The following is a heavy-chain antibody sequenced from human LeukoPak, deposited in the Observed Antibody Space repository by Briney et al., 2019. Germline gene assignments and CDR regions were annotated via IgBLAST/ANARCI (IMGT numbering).Heavy chain of an antibody. D-gene: IGHD3-10*01. CDR1: GGSIGSNTYF. CDR3: ARYGSGSYGPFDY. Sequence: SETLSLTCSVSGGSIGSNTYFWGWIRQPPGKGLEWIGSIYYSGNTYYNPSLKSRVAISVDTSKNQFSLKLNSVTAADTAVYYCARYGSGSYGPFDYWGQGTLVTVSS. V-gene: IGHV4-39*01. CDR2: IYYSGNT. J-gene: IGHJ4*02.